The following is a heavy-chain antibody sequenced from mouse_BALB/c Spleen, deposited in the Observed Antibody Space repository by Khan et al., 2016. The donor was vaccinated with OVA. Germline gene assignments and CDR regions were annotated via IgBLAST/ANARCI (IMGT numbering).Heavy chain of an antibody. CDR1: GYTFTTAG. CDR3: ARGGAAYYRNGEGAMEY. J-gene: IGHJ4*01. D-gene: IGHD2-5*01. CDR2: INTHSGVP. V-gene: IGHV9-4*02. Sequence: QIQLVQSGPELKKPGETVRISCKASGYTFTTAGIQWVQKMPGKGLKWIGWINTHSGVPKYAEDFKGRFAFSLEISVNTAYLQITNLKNEDTATYFGARGGAAYYRNGEGAMEYWGQGTSVTVSS.